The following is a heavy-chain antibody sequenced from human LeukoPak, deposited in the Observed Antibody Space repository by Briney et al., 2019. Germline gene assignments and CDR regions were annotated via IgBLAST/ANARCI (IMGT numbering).Heavy chain of an antibody. CDR2: INHIGIT. J-gene: IGHJ3*02. Sequence: PSETLSLTCAVYGGSFSAYYWTWIRQPPGKGLEWIGGINHIGITTYSPSLKSRVSISVDKSKNQFSLRLSSVTAADTAAYYCARVGYPTQRRVLSAVSVPTAGAFDIWGQGTLVTVSS. D-gene: IGHD6-25*01. CDR3: ARVGYPTQRRVLSAVSVPTAGAFDI. V-gene: IGHV4-34*01. CDR1: GGSFSAYY.